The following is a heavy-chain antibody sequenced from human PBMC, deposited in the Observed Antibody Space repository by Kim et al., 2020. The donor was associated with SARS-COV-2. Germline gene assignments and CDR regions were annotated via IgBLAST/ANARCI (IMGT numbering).Heavy chain of an antibody. CDR2: ISWDGGST. V-gene: IGHV3-43*01. CDR1: GFTFDDYT. D-gene: IGHD6-19*01. Sequence: GGSLRLSCAASGFTFDDYTMHWVRQAPGKGLEWVSLISWDGGSTYYADSVKGRFTISRDNSKNSLYLQMNSLRTEDTALYYCAKDQNSSGWYVGSAFDYWGQGTLVTVSS. J-gene: IGHJ4*02. CDR3: AKDQNSSGWYVGSAFDY.